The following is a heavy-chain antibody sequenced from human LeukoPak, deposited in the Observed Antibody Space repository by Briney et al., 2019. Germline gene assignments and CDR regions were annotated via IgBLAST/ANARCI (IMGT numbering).Heavy chain of an antibody. V-gene: IGHV1-69*05. CDR1: GGTFSSYA. CDR3: ARVAYYDFWSGYYTERYWFDP. Sequence: SVKVSCKASGGTFSSYAISWVRQAPGQGLEWMGGIIPIFGTANYAQKFQGRVTMTRNTSISTAYMELSSLRSEDTAVYYCARVAYYDFWSGYYTERYWFDPWGQGTLVTVSS. D-gene: IGHD3-3*01. J-gene: IGHJ5*02. CDR2: IIPIFGTA.